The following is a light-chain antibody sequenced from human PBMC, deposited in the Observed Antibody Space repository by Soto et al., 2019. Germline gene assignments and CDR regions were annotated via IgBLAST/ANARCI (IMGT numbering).Light chain of an antibody. V-gene: IGLV2-14*03. CDR1: SSDVGRDNY. Sequence: QAGLAQPASVSGSRGQSITISCTGTSSDVGRDNYVSWFQQHPGKVPKLITYDVNIWPSEVSDRFSGSKSGNTASLTISGLQPEDAADYYCSSFPTSSPFVFGTGTKVTVL. CDR3: SSFPTSSPFV. CDR2: DVN. J-gene: IGLJ1*01.